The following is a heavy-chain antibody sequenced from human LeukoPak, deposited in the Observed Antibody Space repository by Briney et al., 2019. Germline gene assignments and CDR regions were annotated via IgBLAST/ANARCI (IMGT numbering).Heavy chain of an antibody. J-gene: IGHJ4*02. CDR2: IHSSGST. Sequence: PETLSLTCTVSSGSISGYYLSWIRHPPGTGLEWIGYIHSSGSTNYNPPLKSRVTMSADTSTNQFFLNLNSVTAADTAVYYCVRTNNPDFYDDWGQGTLVTVSP. CDR1: SGSISGYY. CDR3: VRTNNPDFYDD. V-gene: IGHV4-59*01.